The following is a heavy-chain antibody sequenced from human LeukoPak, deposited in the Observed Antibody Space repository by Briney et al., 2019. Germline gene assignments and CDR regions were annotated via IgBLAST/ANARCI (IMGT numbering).Heavy chain of an antibody. V-gene: IGHV3-23*01. D-gene: IGHD3-10*01. J-gene: IGHJ4*02. CDR3: AKAYPRITMVRGVTIDY. CDR1: GFTFSSYA. Sequence: PGGSLRLSCAASGFTFSSYAMNWVRQAPGKGLEWVSAISGSDGSTYYADSVKGRFTISRDNSKNTLYLQMNSLRAEDTAVYYCAKAYPRITMVRGVTIDYWGQGTLVTVSS. CDR2: ISGSDGST.